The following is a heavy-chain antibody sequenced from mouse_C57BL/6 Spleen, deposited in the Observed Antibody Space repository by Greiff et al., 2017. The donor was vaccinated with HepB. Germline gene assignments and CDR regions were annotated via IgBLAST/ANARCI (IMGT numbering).Heavy chain of an antibody. J-gene: IGHJ2*01. CDR1: GYAFSSSW. CDR2: IYPGDGDT. V-gene: IGHV1-82*01. CDR3: ARGETYDY. Sequence: VQLQESGPELVKPGASVKISCKASGYAFSSSWMNWVKQRPGKGLEWIGRIYPGDGDTNYNGKFKGKATLTADKSSSTAYMQLSSLTSEDSAVYFCARGETYDYWGQGTTLTVSS.